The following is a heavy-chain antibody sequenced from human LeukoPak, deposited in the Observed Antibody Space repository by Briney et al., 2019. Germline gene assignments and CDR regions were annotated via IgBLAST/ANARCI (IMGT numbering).Heavy chain of an antibody. CDR2: IYYSGST. Sequence: SETLSLTCTVSGGSISSSSYYWGWIRQPPGKGLERIGSIYYSGSTYYNPSLKSRVTISVDTSKNQFSLKLSSVTAADTAVYYCATYRRSPNYSFDYWGQGTLVTVSS. CDR3: ATYRRSPNYSFDY. CDR1: GGSISSSSYY. J-gene: IGHJ4*02. V-gene: IGHV4-39*01. D-gene: IGHD4/OR15-4a*01.